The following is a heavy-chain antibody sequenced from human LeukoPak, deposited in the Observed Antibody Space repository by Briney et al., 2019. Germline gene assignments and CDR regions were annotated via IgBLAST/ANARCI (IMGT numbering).Heavy chain of an antibody. CDR1: GFTFSNAW. J-gene: IGHJ4*02. CDR2: IKSKTAGGTT. CDR3: AREWDY. Sequence: PGGSLRLSCTASGFTFSNAWMNWVRQAPGKGLEWVGRIKSKTAGGTTDYAAPVKGRFTISRDESKDTLYLQLNSLKTEDTAVYYCAREWDYWGQGTLVTVSS. V-gene: IGHV3-15*01.